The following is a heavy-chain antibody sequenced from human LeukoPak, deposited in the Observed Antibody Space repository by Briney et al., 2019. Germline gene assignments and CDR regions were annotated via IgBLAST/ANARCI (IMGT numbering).Heavy chain of an antibody. V-gene: IGHV3-66*01. CDR3: ARATINYDYVWGSYGMDV. J-gene: IGHJ6*02. Sequence: GGSLRLSCAASGFTVSSNYMSWVRQAPGKGLEWVSVIYSGGSTYYADSVKGRFTISRDNSKNTLYLQMNSLRAEDTAVYYCARATINYDYVWGSYGMDVWGQGTTVTVSS. CDR1: GFTVSSNY. CDR2: IYSGGST. D-gene: IGHD3-16*01.